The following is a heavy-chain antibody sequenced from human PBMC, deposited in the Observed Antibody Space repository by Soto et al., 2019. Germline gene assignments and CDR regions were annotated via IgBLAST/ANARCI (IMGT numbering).Heavy chain of an antibody. CDR3: ARGITSGSFPPFDL. CDR1: GYTFTSYD. CDR2: FSAVDGEI. Sequence: ASVKVSCKASGYTFTSYDINWVRQATGQGLEWMGCFSAVDGEIKYAQKLQGRVTMTEDTSTDTAYMELSSLRSEDTAVYYCARGITSGSFPPFDLWGQGTLVTVSS. J-gene: IGHJ4*02. V-gene: IGHV1-8*01. D-gene: IGHD1-26*01.